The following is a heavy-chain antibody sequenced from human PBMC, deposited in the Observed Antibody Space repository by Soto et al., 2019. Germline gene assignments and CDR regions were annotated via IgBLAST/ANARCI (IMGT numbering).Heavy chain of an antibody. D-gene: IGHD2-15*01. CDR2: IKQDGSEK. Sequence: GGSLRLSCAASGFTFSSYWMSWVRQAPGKGLEWVANIKQDGSEKYYVDSVKGRFTISRDNAKNSLYLQMNSLRAEDTAVYYCARDTRIQYCSGGSCYPGNDYWGQGTLVTVSS. V-gene: IGHV3-7*01. CDR3: ARDTRIQYCSGGSCYPGNDY. J-gene: IGHJ4*02. CDR1: GFTFSSYW.